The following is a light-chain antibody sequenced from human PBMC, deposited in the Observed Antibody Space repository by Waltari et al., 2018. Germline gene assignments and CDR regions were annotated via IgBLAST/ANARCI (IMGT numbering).Light chain of an antibody. CDR3: QQRSNWPPLT. V-gene: IGKV3-11*01. Sequence: EIVLTQSPATLSLSPGERATLSCRASQSVGTYLAWYHHKPGQAPRVLIYDASNRASGIPARFSGSGSGTDFTLTISSLEPEDFAVYYCQQRSNWPPLTFGGGTKVEIK. J-gene: IGKJ4*01. CDR1: QSVGTY. CDR2: DAS.